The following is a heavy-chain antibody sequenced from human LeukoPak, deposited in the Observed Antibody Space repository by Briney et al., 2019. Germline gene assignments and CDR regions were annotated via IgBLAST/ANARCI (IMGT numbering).Heavy chain of an antibody. J-gene: IGHJ4*02. CDR3: ATDQYSSGWSFDY. CDR1: GFTFSSYG. D-gene: IGHD6-19*01. Sequence: GGSLRLSCAASGFTFSSYGMHWVRQAPGKGLEWVAVISYHGSNKYYADSVKGRFTISRDNSKNTLYLQMNSLSAEDTAVYYCATDQYSSGWSFDYCRQGTLVIVSS. V-gene: IGHV3-30*03. CDR2: ISYHGSNK.